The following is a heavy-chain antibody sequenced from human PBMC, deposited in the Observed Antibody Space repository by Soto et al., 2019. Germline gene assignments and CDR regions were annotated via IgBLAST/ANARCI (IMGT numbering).Heavy chain of an antibody. Sequence: SATMSLTCAFCCAFVSSGMHYVSWVRGPPGEGLAPIGYIHYSGSTNHNPSLKSRVTISVDTSKNQFSLKLSAVTAADTAVYYSARELRRITFGGVPRGFDPWGQGTPVTVSS. V-gene: IGHV4-61*01. CDR3: ARELRRITFGGVPRGFDP. CDR1: CAFVSSGMHY. D-gene: IGHD3-16*01. J-gene: IGHJ5*02. CDR2: IHYSGST.